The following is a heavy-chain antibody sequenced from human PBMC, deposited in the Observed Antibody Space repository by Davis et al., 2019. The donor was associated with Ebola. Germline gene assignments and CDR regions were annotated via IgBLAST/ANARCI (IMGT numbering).Heavy chain of an antibody. CDR3: AKDRSTETDLEY. D-gene: IGHD2-8*02. CDR2: ISYDGNDK. J-gene: IGHJ4*02. V-gene: IGHV3-30*18. Sequence: GESLKISCAASGFTFSSYWMSWVRQAPGKGLEWVALISYDGNDKHYADSVKGRFSISRDNSKNTVYLQMNNLRAEDTAMYYCAKDRSTETDLEYWGQGTLVTVSS. CDR1: GFTFSSYW.